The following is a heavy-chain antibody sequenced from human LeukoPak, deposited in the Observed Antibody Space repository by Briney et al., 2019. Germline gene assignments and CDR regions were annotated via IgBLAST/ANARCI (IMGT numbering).Heavy chain of an antibody. Sequence: PGGSVRLSCAASGFTFSSYAMSWVRQARGKGLEWVSAISGSGGSTYYADSVKGRFTISRDNSKNTLYLQMNSLRAEDTAVYYCAKALSSSWYGVYYYYGMDVWGKGTTVTVSS. V-gene: IGHV3-23*01. J-gene: IGHJ6*04. CDR1: GFTFSSYA. CDR3: AKALSSSWYGVYYYYGMDV. CDR2: ISGSGGST. D-gene: IGHD6-13*01.